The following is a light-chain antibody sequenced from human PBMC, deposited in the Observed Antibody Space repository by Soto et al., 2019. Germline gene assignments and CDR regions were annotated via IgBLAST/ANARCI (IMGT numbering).Light chain of an antibody. J-gene: IGLJ2*01. V-gene: IGLV1-44*01. Sequence: QSVLTLPPSASGTPGQTVIISCSGSISDIGRNTVNWYRQLPGTAPKLLIYSNNQRPSGVPDRFSGSKSGASASLAISGLQSEDEADYYCAAWADSLKGPVFGGGTKVTVL. CDR2: SNN. CDR3: AAWADSLKGPV. CDR1: ISDIGRNT.